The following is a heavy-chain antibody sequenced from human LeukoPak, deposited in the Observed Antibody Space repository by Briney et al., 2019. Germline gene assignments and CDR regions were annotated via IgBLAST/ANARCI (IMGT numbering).Heavy chain of an antibody. D-gene: IGHD3-10*01. J-gene: IGHJ4*02. V-gene: IGHV1-18*01. CDR1: GYTFTSYG. CDR3: ARGSRRGSGSSYRFDY. CDR2: ISAYNGNT. Sequence: AASVKVSCKASGYTFTSYGISWVRQAPGQGLEWMGWISAYNGNTNYAQKLQGRVTMTTDTSTSTAYMELRSLRSDDTAVYYCARGSRRGSGSSYRFDYWGQGTLVTVSS.